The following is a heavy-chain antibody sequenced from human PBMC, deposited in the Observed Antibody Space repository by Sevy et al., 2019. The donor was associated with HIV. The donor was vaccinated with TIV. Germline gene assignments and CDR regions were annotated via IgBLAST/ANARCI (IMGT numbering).Heavy chain of an antibody. J-gene: IGHJ3*02. CDR2: IYSGVTT. D-gene: IGHD3-22*01. CDR1: GFTVGSNY. CDR3: ARVSVYYYDSSGYYTTGNAFDI. V-gene: IGHV3-53*01. Sequence: GGSLRLSCAASGFTVGSNYMSWVRQAPGKGLEWVSIIYSGVTTSYADSVKGRFTISRDNSKNTLYLQMNSLRAKETAVYYCARVSVYYYDSSGYYTTGNAFDIWGQGTMVTVSS.